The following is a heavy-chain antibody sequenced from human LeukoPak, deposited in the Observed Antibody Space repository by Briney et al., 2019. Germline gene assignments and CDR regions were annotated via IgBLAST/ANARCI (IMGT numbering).Heavy chain of an antibody. V-gene: IGHV6-1*01. CDR3: ARGMAAAGRMYNFDY. J-gene: IGHJ4*02. Sequence: SQTLSLTCAISGDSVSSNSAAGNWIRQSPSRGLEWLGRTYYSSKWYNDYAVSVRSRITINPDTSKNQFSLQLNSVTPEDTAVYYCARGMAAAGRMYNFDYWGQGTLVTVSS. D-gene: IGHD6-13*01. CDR2: TYYSSKWYN. CDR1: GDSVSSNSAA.